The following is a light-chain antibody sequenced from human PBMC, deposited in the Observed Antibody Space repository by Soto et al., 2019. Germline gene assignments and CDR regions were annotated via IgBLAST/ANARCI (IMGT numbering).Light chain of an antibody. J-gene: IGKJ4*01. CDR3: QQRSNWPPLT. CDR1: QSVDIN. V-gene: IGKV3-15*01. CDR2: GAS. Sequence: EIVLTQSPATLSVSPGERVTLSCRASQSVDINLAWYQQKPGQAPRLLIYGASTRATDMSGTFSGRGSGTEFTLTISNVRPEDFAVYYCQQRSNWPPLTFGGGTKVDIK.